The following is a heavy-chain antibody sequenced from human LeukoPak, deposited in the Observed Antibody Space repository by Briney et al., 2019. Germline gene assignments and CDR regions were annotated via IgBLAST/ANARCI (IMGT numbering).Heavy chain of an antibody. V-gene: IGHV4-39*07. D-gene: IGHD2-2*02. J-gene: IGHJ5*02. Sequence: SETLSLTCTDPGGSISSSSYYWSWIRQPPGKGLEWIGEINHSGSTNYNPSLKSRVTISVDTSKNQFSLKLSSVTAADTAVYYCARGQIYCSSTSCYRRGGWFDPWGQGTLVTVSS. CDR2: INHSGST. CDR1: GGSISSSSYY. CDR3: ARGQIYCSSTSCYRRGGWFDP.